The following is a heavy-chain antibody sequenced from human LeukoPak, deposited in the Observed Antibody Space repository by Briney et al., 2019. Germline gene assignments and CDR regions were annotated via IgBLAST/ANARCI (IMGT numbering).Heavy chain of an antibody. J-gene: IGHJ4*02. CDR1: GFTFSSYA. D-gene: IGHD4-17*01. V-gene: IGHV3-23*01. CDR2: ISGSGGST. Sequence: GGSLRLSCAASGFTFSSYAMSWVRQAPGKGLEWVSAISGSGGSTYYADSVKGRFTISRDNSKNTPYLQMNSPRAEDTAVYYCAKEGAYGPTVLTRWGQGTLVTVSS. CDR3: AKEGAYGPTVLTR.